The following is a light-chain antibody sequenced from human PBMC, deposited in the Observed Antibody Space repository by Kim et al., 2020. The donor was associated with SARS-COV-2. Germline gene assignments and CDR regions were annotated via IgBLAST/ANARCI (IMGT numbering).Light chain of an antibody. Sequence: RATLNCKSSQTVLYNSNNKNYLAWYQQKPGQAPKLLIYWASIRESGVSDRFSVSGSETDFTLTISSLQAEDVAVYYCQQYYSTPPSFGQGTKLEIK. CDR1: QTVLYNSNNKNY. J-gene: IGKJ2*03. CDR2: WAS. CDR3: QQYYSTPPS. V-gene: IGKV4-1*01.